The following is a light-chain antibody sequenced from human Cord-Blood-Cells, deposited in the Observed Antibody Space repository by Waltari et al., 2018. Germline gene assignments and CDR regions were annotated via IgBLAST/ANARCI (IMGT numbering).Light chain of an antibody. V-gene: IGKV3-11*01. CDR3: QQSSNWPSRT. J-gene: IGKJ4*01. CDR2: DAS. CDR1: QSVSSY. Sequence: EIVFTQSPATLSLSRGERATLSCRASQSVSSYLSWYQQKPGQAPRLLIYDASNRATGIPARFSGSGSETDFTLTISSLEPEDFSVYYCQQSSNWPSRTCGGVTKVEIK.